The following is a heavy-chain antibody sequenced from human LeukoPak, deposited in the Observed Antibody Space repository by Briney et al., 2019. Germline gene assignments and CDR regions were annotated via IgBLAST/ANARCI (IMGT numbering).Heavy chain of an antibody. V-gene: IGHV5-10-1*01. D-gene: IGHD6-19*01. CDR3: ARREMTGYSSACYY. J-gene: IGHJ4*02. Sequence: GESLKISCKGSGYSFTSYWISWVRPMPGEGLEWKGRIDPSDSYTNYSPSFQGHVTLSVDTSISTAYLQWSSLKASDTAMYYCARREMTGYSSACYYWGEGTLVTVSS. CDR1: GYSFTSYW. CDR2: IDPSDSYT.